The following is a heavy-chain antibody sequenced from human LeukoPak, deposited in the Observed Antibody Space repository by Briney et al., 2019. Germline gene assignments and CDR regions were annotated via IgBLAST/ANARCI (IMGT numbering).Heavy chain of an antibody. J-gene: IGHJ4*02. V-gene: IGHV3-7*01. CDR3: VAGDGWLGDY. Sequence: PGGSLRLSCADSGLTISNNWMSWVRQAPGKGLEWVANIKLDGSEQYYMDSVKGRFTISRDNGKNVLYLQMSSLRVEDTAVYYCVAGDGWLGDYWGQGTLFTVSS. D-gene: IGHD6-19*01. CDR1: GLTISNNW. CDR2: IKLDGSEQ.